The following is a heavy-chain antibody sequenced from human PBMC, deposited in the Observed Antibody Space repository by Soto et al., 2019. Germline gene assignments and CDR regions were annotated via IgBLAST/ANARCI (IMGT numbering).Heavy chain of an antibody. J-gene: IGHJ4*02. CDR1: GCSLRGYY. D-gene: IGHD3-22*01. CDR3: AREFYYDSSGIGFDS. V-gene: IGHV4-59*01. CDR2: FYSSGSP. Sequence: SETLSLTCPVSGCSLRGYYWGLVRPPPGKGLEWIGDFYSSGSPHHNPSLKNRVSISEDRSKNEFSLKLSSVTAADTAIYYCAREFYYDSSGIGFDSWGQGTLVTLSS.